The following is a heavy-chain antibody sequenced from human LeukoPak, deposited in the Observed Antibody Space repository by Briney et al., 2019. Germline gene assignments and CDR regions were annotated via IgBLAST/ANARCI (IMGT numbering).Heavy chain of an antibody. J-gene: IGHJ4*02. CDR2: INPNSGGT. CDR3: SLEIAAAGDY. CDR1: GYTFTGYY. V-gene: IGHV1-2*06. Sequence: ASVKVPCKASGYTFTGYYMHWVRQAPGQGLEWMGRINPNSGGTNYAQKFQGRVTMTRDTSISTAYMELSRLRSDDTAVYYCSLEIAAAGDYWGQGTLVTVSS. D-gene: IGHD6-13*01.